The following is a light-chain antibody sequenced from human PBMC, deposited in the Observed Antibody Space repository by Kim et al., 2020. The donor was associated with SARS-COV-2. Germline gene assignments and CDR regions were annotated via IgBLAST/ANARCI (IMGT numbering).Light chain of an antibody. V-gene: IGLV3-9*01. CDR2: HDG. CDR3: QVWDSSPVI. J-gene: IGLJ2*01. Sequence: SVALGQTARITWSGNNLGSKYARWYQQKPGQPPVLVIYHDGERPSGIPERFSGSNSGNTATLTISGTQARDEADYYCQVWDSSPVIFGGGTKLTVL. CDR1: NLGSKY.